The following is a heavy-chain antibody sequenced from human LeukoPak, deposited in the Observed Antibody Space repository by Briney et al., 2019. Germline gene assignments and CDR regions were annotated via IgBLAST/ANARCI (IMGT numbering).Heavy chain of an antibody. V-gene: IGHV2-5*01. J-gene: IGHJ4*02. CDR1: GFSLSTSGVG. D-gene: IGHD3-10*01. CDR2: IYWNDDK. CDR3: AHTMYYYGSGSYSPLFDY. Sequence: SGPTLVNPTQTLTLTCTFSGFSLSTSGVGVGWIRQPPGKALEWLALIYWNDDKRYSPSLKSRLTITKDTSKNQVVLTMTNMDPVDTATYYCAHTMYYYGSGSYSPLFDYWGQGILVTVSS.